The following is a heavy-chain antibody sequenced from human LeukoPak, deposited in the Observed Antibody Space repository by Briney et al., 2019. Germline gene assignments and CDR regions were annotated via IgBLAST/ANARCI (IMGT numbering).Heavy chain of an antibody. J-gene: IGHJ6*03. CDR1: GGSISSGGYY. V-gene: IGHV4-31*03. Sequence: SQTLSLTCTVSGGSISSGGYYWSWIRQHPGKGLEWIGYIYYSGSTYYNPSLKSRLTISVDTSKNQFSLKLSSVTAADTAVYYCARVPRSYYYYYYMDVWGKGTTVTVSS. CDR3: ARVPRSYYYYYYMDV. CDR2: IYYSGST.